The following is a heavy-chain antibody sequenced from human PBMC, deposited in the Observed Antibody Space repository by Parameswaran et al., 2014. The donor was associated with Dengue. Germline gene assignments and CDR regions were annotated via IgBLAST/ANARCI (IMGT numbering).Heavy chain of an antibody. CDR1: GFTFSSYS. V-gene: IGHV3-48*02. D-gene: IGHD2-2*01. CDR3: ARDCSSTSCHYYYYGMDV. Sequence: QAGGSLRLSCAASGFTFSSYSMNWVRQAPGKGLEWVSYISSSSSTIYYADSVKGRFTISRDNAKNSLYLQMNSLRDEDTAVYYCARDCSSTSCHYYYYGMDVWGQGTTVTVSS. J-gene: IGHJ6*02. CDR2: ISSSSSTI.